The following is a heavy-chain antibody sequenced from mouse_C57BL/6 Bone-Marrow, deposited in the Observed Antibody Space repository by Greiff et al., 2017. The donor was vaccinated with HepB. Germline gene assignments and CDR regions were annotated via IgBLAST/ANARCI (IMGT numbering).Heavy chain of an antibody. CDR3: ARSTTVAYPYYAMDY. D-gene: IGHD1-1*01. J-gene: IGHJ4*01. V-gene: IGHV1-26*01. CDR1: GYTFTDYY. CDR2: INPNNGGT. Sequence: EVQLQQSGPELVKPGASVKISCKASGYTFTDYYMNWVKQSHGKSLEWIGDINPNNGGTSYNQKFKGKATLTVDKSSSTAYMELRSLTSEDSAVYYCARSTTVAYPYYAMDYWGQGTSVTVSS.